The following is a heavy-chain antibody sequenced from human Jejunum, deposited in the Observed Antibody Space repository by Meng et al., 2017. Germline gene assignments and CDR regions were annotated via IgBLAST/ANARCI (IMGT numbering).Heavy chain of an antibody. Sequence: AQLQEAGPGLLKPSGTLSLTCGVSGGSISSSDWWSWVRQPPGKGLEWIGEIHHSGSNNYNPSLKSRVTISVDKSKNQFSLKLSSVTAADTAVYYCAREWSGSFRHFDYWGQGTLVTVSS. CDR3: AREWSGSFRHFDY. V-gene: IGHV4-4*02. CDR2: IHHSGSN. CDR1: GGSISSSDW. D-gene: IGHD3-16*02. J-gene: IGHJ4*02.